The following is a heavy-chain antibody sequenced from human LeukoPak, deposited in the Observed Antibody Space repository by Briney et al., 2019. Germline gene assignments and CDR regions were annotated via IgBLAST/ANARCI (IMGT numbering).Heavy chain of an antibody. J-gene: IGHJ2*01. CDR3: SKALGGTPYWYFDL. CDR2: SSWNSGSI. CDR1: GFPFDDYA. D-gene: IGHD2-15*01. Sequence: GGSLRLSCAASGFPFDDYAMHWVRHAPGKGLEWVSGSSWNSGSIVYADSVKGRFTISRDNAKNSLYLQMNSLRAEDTALYYCSKALGGTPYWYFDLWGRGTLVTVSS. V-gene: IGHV3-9*01.